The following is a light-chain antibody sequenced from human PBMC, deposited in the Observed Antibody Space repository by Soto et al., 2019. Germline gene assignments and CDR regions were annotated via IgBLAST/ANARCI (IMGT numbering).Light chain of an antibody. CDR3: SSDTSSSTV. Sequence: QSALTQPASVSGAPGQSITISCTGTSSDVGGYNYVSWYQQHPGKAPKLMIYDVSNRPSGVSNRFYGSKSGNTASLTISGLQAEDEADYYCSSDTSSSTVFVGGTQLTVL. V-gene: IGLV2-14*01. J-gene: IGLJ2*01. CDR2: DVS. CDR1: SSDVGGYNY.